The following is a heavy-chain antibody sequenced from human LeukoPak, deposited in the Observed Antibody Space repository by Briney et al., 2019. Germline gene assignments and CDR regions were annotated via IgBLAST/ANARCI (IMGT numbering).Heavy chain of an antibody. CDR3: ARSSQIYYGSGSPYYYGMDV. CDR2: IYYSGST. D-gene: IGHD3-10*01. Sequence: SETLSLTCTVSGGSISDSRYYWGWIRQPPGKGLEWIGSIYYSGSTYYNPSLKSRVTMSVDTSKNQFSLKLSSVTAADTAVYYCARSSQIYYGSGSPYYYGMDVWGQGTTVTVSS. V-gene: IGHV4-39*07. J-gene: IGHJ6*02. CDR1: GGSISDSRYY.